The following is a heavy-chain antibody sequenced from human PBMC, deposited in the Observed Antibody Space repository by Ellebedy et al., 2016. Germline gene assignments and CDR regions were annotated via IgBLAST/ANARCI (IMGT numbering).Heavy chain of an antibody. J-gene: IGHJ4*02. D-gene: IGHD6-19*01. CDR2: TRNKANSYST. V-gene: IGHV3-72*01. CDR3: ARGGSGWRSFDY. Sequence: GGSLRLXCAASGFTFSDYYMSWIRQAPGKGLEWVARTRNKANSYSTEYAASVKGRFTISRDESMNSLHLQMNSLTTEDTAVYYCARGGSGWRSFDYWGQGTQVTVSS. CDR1: GFTFSDYY.